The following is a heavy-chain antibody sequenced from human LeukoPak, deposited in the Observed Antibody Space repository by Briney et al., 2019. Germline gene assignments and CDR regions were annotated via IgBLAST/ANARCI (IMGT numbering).Heavy chain of an antibody. CDR3: ARLIIAAAGPGRWFDP. V-gene: IGHV4-39*01. D-gene: IGHD6-13*01. CDR1: GGSISSSNYY. J-gene: IGHJ5*02. Sequence: SETLSLTCTVSGGSISSSNYYWGWLRQPPGKGLEWIRSIYYSGSTFYNPSLKSRVTMSVDTSKNQFSLNLSSVTAADTAVYYCARLIIAAAGPGRWFDPWGQGTLVTVSS. CDR2: IYYSGST.